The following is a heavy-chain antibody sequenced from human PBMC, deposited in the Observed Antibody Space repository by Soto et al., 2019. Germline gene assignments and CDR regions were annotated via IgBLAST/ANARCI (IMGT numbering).Heavy chain of an antibody. CDR2: ISAGGGNT. CDR3: AQTTPSIHWFDP. V-gene: IGHV3-23*01. CDR1: GFTFSSYA. D-gene: IGHD1-1*01. Sequence: EVQLLESGGGLVQPGGSLRLSGAAFGFTFSSYAMSWVRQAPGKGLEWVSAISAGGGNTYYRDSVKGRFTISRDNSRNVLYLQMHSLRAVETAVYFCAQTTPSIHWFDPWGQGTLVTVSS. J-gene: IGHJ5*02.